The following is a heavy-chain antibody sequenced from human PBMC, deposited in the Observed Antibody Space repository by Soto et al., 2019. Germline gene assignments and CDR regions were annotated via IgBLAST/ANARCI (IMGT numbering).Heavy chain of an antibody. CDR3: ARGRRVVVPAATNYYYYYGMDV. J-gene: IGHJ6*02. Sequence: SETLSLTCAVYGGSFSGYYWSWIRQPPGKGLEWIGEINHSGSTNYNPSLKSRVTISVDTSKNQFSLKLSSVTAADTAVYYCARGRRVVVPAATNYYYYYGMDVWGQGTTVTV. D-gene: IGHD2-2*01. CDR2: INHSGST. CDR1: GGSFSGYY. V-gene: IGHV4-34*01.